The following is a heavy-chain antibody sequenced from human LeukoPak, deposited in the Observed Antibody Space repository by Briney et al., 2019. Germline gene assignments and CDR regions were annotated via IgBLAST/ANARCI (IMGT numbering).Heavy chain of an antibody. Sequence: PGGSLRLSCVVSGFTFSPYWMYWVRQAPGKGLVWVSRINSDGSGTTYADSVKGRFTISRDNAKNTLYLQMNSLRAEDTAVYYCARGGSGSLDYWGQGTLVTVTS. CDR3: ARGGSGSLDY. CDR1: GFTFSPYW. D-gene: IGHD3-10*01. J-gene: IGHJ4*02. CDR2: INSDGSGT. V-gene: IGHV3-74*01.